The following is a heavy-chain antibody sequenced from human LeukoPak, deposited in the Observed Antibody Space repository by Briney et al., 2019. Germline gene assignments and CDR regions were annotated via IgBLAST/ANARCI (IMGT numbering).Heavy chain of an antibody. Sequence: GGSLRLSCAASGFTLRSYAMSWVRQAPGKGLEWVSHVRPGDGPTTYAESVKGRFTISRDNSKNTVSLQMNSLRVEDTAVYYCTRDHITSWQIDFWGQGTMVTVSS. V-gene: IGHV3-23*01. CDR2: VRPGDGPT. D-gene: IGHD2-2*01. CDR3: TRDHITSWQIDF. J-gene: IGHJ4*02. CDR1: GFTLRSYA.